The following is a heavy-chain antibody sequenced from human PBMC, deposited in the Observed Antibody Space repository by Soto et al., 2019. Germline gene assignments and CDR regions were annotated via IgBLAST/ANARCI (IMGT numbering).Heavy chain of an antibody. D-gene: IGHD5-12*01. CDR3: AKYSGYDSPDY. CDR1: GVTFSSYA. J-gene: IGHJ4*02. Sequence: ALRLSCAASGVTFSSYAMIWVRQAPGKGLEWVSAISGSGGSTYYADSVKGRFTISRDNSKNTLYLQMNSLRAEDTAVYYCAKYSGYDSPDYWGQGTLVTVSS. CDR2: ISGSGGST. V-gene: IGHV3-23*01.